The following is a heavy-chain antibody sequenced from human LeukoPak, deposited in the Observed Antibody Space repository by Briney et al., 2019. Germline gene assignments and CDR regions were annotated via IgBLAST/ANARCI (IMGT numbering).Heavy chain of an antibody. CDR3: ARWRDGYNWAYYFDY. D-gene: IGHD5-24*01. CDR2: VYNDGSTT. J-gene: IGHJ4*02. CDR1: GFTFSSHW. Sequence: GGSLRLSCAASGFTFSSHWMHWVRQAPGEGLVWVSRVYNDGSTTNYADSVKGRFTISRDNAKNTLYLQMNSLRAEDTAVYYCARWRDGYNWAYYFDYWGQGTLVTVSS. V-gene: IGHV3-74*01.